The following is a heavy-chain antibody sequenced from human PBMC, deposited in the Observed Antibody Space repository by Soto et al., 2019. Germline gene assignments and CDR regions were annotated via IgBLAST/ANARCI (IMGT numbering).Heavy chain of an antibody. D-gene: IGHD3-22*01. CDR1: XXXISSYY. CDR2: IYYSGST. Sequence: QVQLQESGPGLVXPSETXSLXXTVXXXXISSYYWSWIRQPPGKGLEWIGYIYYSGSTNYNPSLKSRVTISVDTSKNQFSLKLSSVTAADTAVYYCASNYYDSSGYYFPFDYWGQGTLVTVSS. J-gene: IGHJ4*02. V-gene: IGHV4-59*01. CDR3: ASNYYDSSGYYFPFDY.